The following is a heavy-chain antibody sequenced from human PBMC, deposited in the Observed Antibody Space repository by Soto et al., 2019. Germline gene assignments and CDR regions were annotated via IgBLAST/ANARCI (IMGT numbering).Heavy chain of an antibody. CDR3: ARLGDYDILTGYGADDAFDI. V-gene: IGHV5-10-1*01. CDR1: GCSFTSYW. J-gene: IGHJ3*02. CDR2: IDPSDSYT. Sequence: GESLKISCKGSGCSFTSYWISWVRQMPGKGLEWMGRIDPSDSYTNYSPSFQGHVAISADKSISTAYLQWSSLKASDTAMYYCARLGDYDILTGYGADDAFDIWGQGTMVTVSS. D-gene: IGHD3-9*01.